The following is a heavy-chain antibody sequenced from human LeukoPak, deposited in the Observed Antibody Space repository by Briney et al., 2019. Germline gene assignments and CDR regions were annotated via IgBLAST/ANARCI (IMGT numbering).Heavy chain of an antibody. CDR3: AKDSFLEAYTISLAIDY. J-gene: IGHJ4*02. D-gene: IGHD3-3*01. CDR1: GFTFSSYA. V-gene: IGHV3-23*01. CDR2: ISGSGGST. Sequence: GGSLRLSCAASGFTFSSYAMSWVRQAPGKGLEWVSAISGSGGSTYYADSVKGRFTISRDNSKNTLYLQMNSLRAEDTAVYYCAKDSFLEAYTISLAIDYWGQGTLVTVSS.